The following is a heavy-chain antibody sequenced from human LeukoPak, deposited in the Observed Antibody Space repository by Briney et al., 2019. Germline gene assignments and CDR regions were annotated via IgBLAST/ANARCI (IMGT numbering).Heavy chain of an antibody. D-gene: IGHD3-10*01. CDR3: ARAVPARKFGELRAYDY. J-gene: IGHJ4*02. Sequence: PGGSLRLSCAASGFTVSSNYMSWVRQAPGKGLERVSVIYSGGSTYYADSVKGRFTISRDNSKNTLYLQMNSLRAEDTAVYYCARAVPARKFGELRAYDYWGQGTLVTVSS. CDR2: IYSGGST. CDR1: GFTVSSNY. V-gene: IGHV3-53*01.